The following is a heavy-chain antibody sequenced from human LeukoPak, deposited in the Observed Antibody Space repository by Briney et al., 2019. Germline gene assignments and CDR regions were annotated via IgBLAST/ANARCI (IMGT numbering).Heavy chain of an antibody. CDR3: ARGLLYSGSFARNWFDS. J-gene: IGHJ5*01. CDR1: GGSTTVSSYY. D-gene: IGHD1-26*01. V-gene: IGHV4-39*01. CDR2: IYYSGNT. Sequence: SSETLSPTCAVSGGSTTVSSYYWGWIRQPPGKGLEWIGSIYYSGNTYYNPSLKSRITISIDTSKHQFSLNLSSVTAADTAIYFCARGLLYSGSFARNWFDSWGQGTLVTVSA.